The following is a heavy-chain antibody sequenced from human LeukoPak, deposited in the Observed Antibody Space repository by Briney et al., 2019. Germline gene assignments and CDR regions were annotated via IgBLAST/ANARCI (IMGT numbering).Heavy chain of an antibody. D-gene: IGHD3-10*01. CDR2: ISGSSSYI. CDR3: AKQRITMVRGVIN. J-gene: IGHJ4*02. V-gene: IGHV3-21*04. CDR1: GFTFSDYS. Sequence: PGGSLRLSCAASGFTFSDYSMNWVRQAPGKGLEWVSSISGSSSYIYYADSVKGRFTISRDNARNSLYLQMNSLRAEDTAVYYCAKQRITMVRGVINWGQGTLVTVSS.